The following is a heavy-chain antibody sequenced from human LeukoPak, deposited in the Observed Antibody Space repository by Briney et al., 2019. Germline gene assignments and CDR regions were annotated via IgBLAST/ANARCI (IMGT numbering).Heavy chain of an antibody. D-gene: IGHD2-15*01. CDR3: ARDAVGVYCGGGSCYPT. CDR1: GGSISSSSYY. CDR2: IYYSGST. J-gene: IGHJ5*02. V-gene: IGHV4-39*07. Sequence: SETLSLTCTVSGGSISSSSYYWGWIRQPPGKGLEWIGSIYYSGSTYYNPSLKSRVTISVDTSKNQFSLKLSSVTAADTAVYYCARDAVGVYCGGGSCYPTWGQGTLVTVSS.